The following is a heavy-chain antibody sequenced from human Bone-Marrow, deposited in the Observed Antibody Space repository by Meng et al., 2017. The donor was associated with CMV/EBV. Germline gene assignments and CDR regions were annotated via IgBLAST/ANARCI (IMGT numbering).Heavy chain of an antibody. D-gene: IGHD3-3*01. CDR1: GFTFDDYA. Sequence: SLKISCAASGFTFDDYAMHWVRQAPGMGLEWVSGISWNSGSIGYADSVKGRFTISRDNAKNSLYLQMNSLRAEDMALYYCAKDIGHDFPLSYGMDVWGQGTTVNVSS. CDR2: ISWNSGSI. J-gene: IGHJ6*02. V-gene: IGHV3-9*03. CDR3: AKDIGHDFPLSYGMDV.